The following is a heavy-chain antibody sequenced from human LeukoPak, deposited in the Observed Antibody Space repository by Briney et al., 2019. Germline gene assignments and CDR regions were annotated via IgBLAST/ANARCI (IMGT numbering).Heavy chain of an antibody. CDR3: ARGVSVYYGSGSYSGNWFDP. J-gene: IGHJ5*02. CDR2: INHSGST. Sequence: ASETLSLTCAVYGGSFSGYYWSWIRQPPGKGLEWIGEINHSGSTNYNPSLKSRVTISVDTSKNQFSLKLSSVTAADTAVYYCARGVSVYYGSGSYSGNWFDPWGQGTLVTVSS. D-gene: IGHD3-10*01. V-gene: IGHV4-34*01. CDR1: GGSFSGYY.